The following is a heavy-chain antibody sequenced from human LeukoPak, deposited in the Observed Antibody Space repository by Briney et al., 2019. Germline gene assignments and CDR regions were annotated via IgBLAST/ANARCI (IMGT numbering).Heavy chain of an antibody. J-gene: IGHJ5*02. CDR2: ISGSGGSA. D-gene: IGHD3-10*01. CDR3: AKGPHYYGSGSYFERYNWFDP. CDR1: GFTFSSYA. V-gene: IGHV3-23*01. Sequence: GGSLRLSCAASGFTFSSYAMSWVRQAPGKGLEWVSAISGSGGSAYYADSVKGRFTISRDNSKNTLYLQMNSLRAEDTAVYYCAKGPHYYGSGSYFERYNWFDPWGQGTLVTVSS.